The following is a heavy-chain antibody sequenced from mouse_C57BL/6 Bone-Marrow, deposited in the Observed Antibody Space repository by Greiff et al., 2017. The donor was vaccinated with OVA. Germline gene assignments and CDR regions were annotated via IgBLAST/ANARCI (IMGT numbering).Heavy chain of an antibody. V-gene: IGHV1-54*01. CDR1: GYAFTNYL. Sequence: QVQLQQSGAELVRPGPSVKVSCKASGYAFTNYLIEWVKQRPGQGLEWIGVINPGSGGTNYNEKFKGKATLTADKSSSTAYMQLSSLTSEDSAVYFCARYHYSNAWFAYWGQGTLVTVSA. D-gene: IGHD2-5*01. CDR3: ARYHYSNAWFAY. J-gene: IGHJ3*01. CDR2: INPGSGGT.